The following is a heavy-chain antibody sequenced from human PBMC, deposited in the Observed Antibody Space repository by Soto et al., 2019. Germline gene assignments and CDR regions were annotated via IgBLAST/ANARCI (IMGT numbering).Heavy chain of an antibody. Sequence: ASVKVSCKVSGYSLSDLSIHWVRQAPGKGLEWMGGLDAEDGEAIYAQKLQGRGTMTEDTSTDTAYMELSSLTSEDTAMYYCATLPRTIERTPAAIWSFDSWGQGTLVTVSS. J-gene: IGHJ4*02. CDR3: ATLPRTIERTPAAIWSFDS. CDR1: GYSLSDLS. D-gene: IGHD2-2*01. V-gene: IGHV1-24*01. CDR2: LDAEDGEA.